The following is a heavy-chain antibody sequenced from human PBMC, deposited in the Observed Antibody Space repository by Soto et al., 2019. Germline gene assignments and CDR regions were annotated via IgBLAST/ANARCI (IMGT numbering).Heavy chain of an antibody. CDR2: TYFRSKWYN. J-gene: IGHJ5*02. CDR3: AKGDNLGPKTGYAFDP. D-gene: IGHD5-12*01. Sequence: XQTLSLTWVISGYSVSSNTASWNLIRQSPSRGLEWLGRTYFRSKWYNDYAVSVKSRIIINPDTSNNQFSLQLNSVTPEDTAVYFCAKGDNLGPKTGYAFDPWGQGIMVTVSS. V-gene: IGHV6-1*01. CDR1: GYSVSSNTAS.